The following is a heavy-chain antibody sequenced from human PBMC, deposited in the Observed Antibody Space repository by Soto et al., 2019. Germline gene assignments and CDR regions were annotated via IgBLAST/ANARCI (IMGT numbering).Heavy chain of an antibody. CDR1: GYNFINYW. D-gene: IGHD2-21*01. Sequence: GESLKSSCQGSGYNFINYWLGWVRQMPGKGLGLMGLIYPSDSDTRYSPSFQGQLTISAVKSISTAYLQWTSLKASDTAMYYCARREAAGGAPVDYLGQGALVTVSS. CDR2: IYPSDSDT. V-gene: IGHV5-51*01. CDR3: ARREAAGGAPVDY. J-gene: IGHJ4*02.